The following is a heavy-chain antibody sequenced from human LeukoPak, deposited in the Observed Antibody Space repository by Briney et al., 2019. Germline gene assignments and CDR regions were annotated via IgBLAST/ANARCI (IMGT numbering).Heavy chain of an antibody. CDR3: ATGESAPRNDY. Sequence: GGSLRLSCAASGFTFSSYSMNWVRQAPGKGLEWVSSISSSSSYIYYADSVKGRFTISRDNAKNILYLQMNSLRVEDTGVYYCATGESAPRNDYWGQGTLVTVSS. D-gene: IGHD1-1*01. CDR2: ISSSSSYI. V-gene: IGHV3-21*01. J-gene: IGHJ4*02. CDR1: GFTFSSYS.